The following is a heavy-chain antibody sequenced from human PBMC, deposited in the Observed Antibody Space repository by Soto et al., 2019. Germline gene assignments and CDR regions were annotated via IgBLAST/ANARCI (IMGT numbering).Heavy chain of an antibody. D-gene: IGHD3-3*01. CDR2: IVPNVGTV. J-gene: IGHJ4*02. CDR1: GGTFGSFINYP. Sequence: SVKVSCKSSGGTFGSFINYPINWVRQAPGQGLEWMGGIVPNVGTVNYAQKFRGKVTITADKSTGTAYMELSSLRSEDTALYYCARRDTSGFLRYFDNWGQGTQVTVSS. CDR3: ARRDTSGFLRYFDN. V-gene: IGHV1-69*06.